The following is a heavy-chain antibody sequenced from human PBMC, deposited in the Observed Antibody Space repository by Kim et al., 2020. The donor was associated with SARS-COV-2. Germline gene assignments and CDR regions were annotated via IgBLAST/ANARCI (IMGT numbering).Heavy chain of an antibody. D-gene: IGHD3-10*01. Sequence: SETLSLTCAVYGGSFSGYYWSWIRQPPGKGLEWIGEINHSGSTNYNPSLKSRVTISVDTSKNQFSLKLSSVTAADTAVYYCARGQVVRGRPYYYYYYGMDVWGQGTTVTVSS. V-gene: IGHV4-34*01. CDR2: INHSGST. CDR1: GGSFSGYY. CDR3: ARGQVVRGRPYYYYYYGMDV. J-gene: IGHJ6*02.